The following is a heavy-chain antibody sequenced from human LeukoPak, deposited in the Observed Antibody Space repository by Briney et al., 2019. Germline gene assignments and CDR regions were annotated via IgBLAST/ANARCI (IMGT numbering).Heavy chain of an antibody. D-gene: IGHD6-19*01. CDR2: ISGNSRSI. CDR1: GFTFDDYA. V-gene: IGHV3-9*01. CDR3: TKDRGSPVAGTFDY. Sequence: GGTLRLSCAVSGFTFDDYAMHWARQAPGKGLEWISSISGNSRSIGYADSVKGRFTISRDSAKNSLYLQMNSLRVEDTALYYCTKDRGSPVAGTFDYWGQGALVTVSS. J-gene: IGHJ4*02.